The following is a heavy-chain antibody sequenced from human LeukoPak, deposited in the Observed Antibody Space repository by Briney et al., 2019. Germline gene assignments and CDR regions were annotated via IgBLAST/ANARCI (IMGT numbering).Heavy chain of an antibody. CDR3: ARLGTVARSREDYFDY. D-gene: IGHD2-2*01. CDR2: IYYSGST. CDR1: GGSISSSSYY. V-gene: IGHV4-39*01. J-gene: IGHJ4*02. Sequence: PSETLSLTCTVSGGSISSSSYYWGWIRQPPGKGLEWIGSIYYSGSTYYNPSLKSRVTISVDTSKNQFSLKLSSVTAADTAVYYCARLGTVARSREDYFDYWGQGTLVTVSS.